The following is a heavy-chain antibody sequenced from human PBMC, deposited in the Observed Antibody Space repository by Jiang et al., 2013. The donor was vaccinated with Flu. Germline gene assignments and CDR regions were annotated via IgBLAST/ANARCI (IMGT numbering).Heavy chain of an antibody. J-gene: IGHJ6*02. CDR2: INTNTGNP. D-gene: IGHD1-14*01. CDR1: GYTFTSYA. V-gene: IGHV7-4-1*01. Sequence: QSGSELKKPGASVKVSCKASGYTFTSYAMNWVRQAPGQGLEWMGWINTNTGNPTYAQGFTGRFVFSLDTSVSTAYLQICSLKAEDTAVYYCANLWGEPYYYGMDVWGQGTTVTVSS. CDR3: ANLWGEPYYYGMDV.